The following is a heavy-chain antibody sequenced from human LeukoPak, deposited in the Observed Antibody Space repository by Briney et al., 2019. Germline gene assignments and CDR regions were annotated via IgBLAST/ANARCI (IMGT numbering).Heavy chain of an antibody. D-gene: IGHD6-13*01. J-gene: IGHJ4*02. CDR3: PRDGYSSSWYYFDY. CDR1: VFSVSSNY. V-gene: IGHV3-53*01. CDR2: IYSGGSI. Sequence: GGSLRLSCAASVFSVSSNYMSWGRQAPGRGLEWVSVIYSGGSIYYADSVKGRFTISRDNSKNTTYLQLNGLSAEDTAGNYCPRDGYSSSWYYFDYWGQGTLVTVSS.